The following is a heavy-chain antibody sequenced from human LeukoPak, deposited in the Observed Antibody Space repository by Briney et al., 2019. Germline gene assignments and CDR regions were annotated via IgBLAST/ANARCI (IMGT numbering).Heavy chain of an antibody. J-gene: IGHJ6*03. CDR2: IIPIFGTA. CDR3: ARDNYGDYDDYYYYYMDV. CDR1: GGTLSSYA. V-gene: IGHV1-69*13. Sequence: SVKVSCKASGGTLSSYAISWVRQAPGQGLEWMGGIIPIFGTANYAQKFQGRVTITADESTSTAYMELSSLRSEDTAVYYCARDNYGDYDDYYYYYMDVWGKGTTVTVSS. D-gene: IGHD4-17*01.